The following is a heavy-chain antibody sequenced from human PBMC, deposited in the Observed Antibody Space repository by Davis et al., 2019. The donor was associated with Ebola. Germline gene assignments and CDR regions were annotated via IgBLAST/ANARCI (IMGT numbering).Heavy chain of an antibody. V-gene: IGHV1-69*05. J-gene: IGHJ4*02. CDR2: IIPIFGTA. Sequence: SVKVSCKASGGTFSSYAISWVRQAPGQGLEWMGGIIPIFGTANYAQKFQGRVTMTRDTSTSTVYMELSSLRSEDTAVNYCARDGEYSSSSKLDYWGQGTLVTVSS. D-gene: IGHD6-6*01. CDR1: GGTFSSYA. CDR3: ARDGEYSSSSKLDY.